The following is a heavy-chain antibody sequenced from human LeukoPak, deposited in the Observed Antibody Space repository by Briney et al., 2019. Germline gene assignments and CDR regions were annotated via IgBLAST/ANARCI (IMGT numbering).Heavy chain of an antibody. CDR2: MSGSGGST. V-gene: IGHV3-23*01. D-gene: IGHD4-23*01. Sequence: GGSLRLSCAASGFAFSSYAMSWVRQAPGEGLEWVSAMSGSGGSTYYADSVKGRFTISRDNSKNTLYLQMNSLRAADTAVYYCAKAPPPYAYGGNSVVVTFDIWGQGTMVTVSS. CDR3: AKAPPPYAYGGNSVVVTFDI. CDR1: GFAFSSYA. J-gene: IGHJ3*02.